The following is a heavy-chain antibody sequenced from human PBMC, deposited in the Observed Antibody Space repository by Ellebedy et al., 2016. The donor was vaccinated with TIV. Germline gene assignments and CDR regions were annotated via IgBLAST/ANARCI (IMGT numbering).Heavy chain of an antibody. CDR2: ITSSSSSL. V-gene: IGHV3-48*04. J-gene: IGHJ6*03. Sequence: PGGSLRLSCAASGFTFSTYNMHGVRQAPGKGLEWLSYITSSSSSLYYADSVKGRFTISRDNAKNSLSLQMDSLRAEDTAVYYCARAKNYYMDVWGKGTTVTVSS. CDR1: GFTFSTYN. CDR3: ARAKNYYMDV.